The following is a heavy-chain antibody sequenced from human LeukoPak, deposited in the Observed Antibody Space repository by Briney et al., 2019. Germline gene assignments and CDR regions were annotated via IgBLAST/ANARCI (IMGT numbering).Heavy chain of an antibody. CDR3: ARGGTSYYDFWSGLIPDY. J-gene: IGHJ4*02. CDR1: GGSISSYY. Sequence: SETLSLTCTVSGGSISSYYWSWIRQPPGKGLEWIGYIYYSGSTNYNPSLKSRVTISVDTSKNQFSLKLSSVTAADTAVYYCARGGTSYYDFWSGLIPDYWGQGTLVTVSS. V-gene: IGHV4-59*01. CDR2: IYYSGST. D-gene: IGHD3-3*01.